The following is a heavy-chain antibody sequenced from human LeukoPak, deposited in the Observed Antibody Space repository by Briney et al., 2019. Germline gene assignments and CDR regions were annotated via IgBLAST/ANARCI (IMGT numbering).Heavy chain of an antibody. J-gene: IGHJ4*02. Sequence: PGGSLRLSCAASGFTASSNYMSWVRQAPGKGLERVSVIYSGGSTYYADSVKGRFTISRGNSKNTLYLQRNSLRAEDTAVYYCARDQGDSSGYFFDYWGQGTLVTVSS. CDR2: IYSGGST. V-gene: IGHV3-53*01. D-gene: IGHD3-22*01. CDR1: GFTASSNY. CDR3: ARDQGDSSGYFFDY.